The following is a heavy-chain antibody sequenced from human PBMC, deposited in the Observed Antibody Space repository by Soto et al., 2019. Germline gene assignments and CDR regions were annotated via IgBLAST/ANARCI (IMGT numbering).Heavy chain of an antibody. Sequence: SETLSLTCAVYGGSFSGYYWSWIRQPPGKGLEWIGEINHSGSTNYNPSLKSRVTISVDTSKNQFSLKLSSVTAADTAVYYCARGLLEQQLGTDPWGQGTLVTVSS. CDR3: ARGLLEQQLGTDP. CDR1: GGSFSGYY. J-gene: IGHJ5*02. CDR2: INHSGST. V-gene: IGHV4-34*01. D-gene: IGHD6-13*01.